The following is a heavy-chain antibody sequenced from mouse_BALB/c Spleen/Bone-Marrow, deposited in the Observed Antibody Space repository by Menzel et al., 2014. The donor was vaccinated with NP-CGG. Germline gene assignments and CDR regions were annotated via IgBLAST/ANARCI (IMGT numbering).Heavy chain of an antibody. CDR3: ARNSNWYFDV. D-gene: IGHD2-5*01. CDR1: GYTFSRLW. J-gene: IGHJ1*01. Sequence: VKLVESGAELMKPGASVKISCKATGYTFSRLWIEWVKRRPGHGLEWIGEIXPGSASTNYNEKFKGKATITADTSSNTAYMQLSSLTPEDSAVYYCARNSNWYFDVWGAGTTVTVSS. V-gene: IGHV1-9*01. CDR2: IXPGSAST.